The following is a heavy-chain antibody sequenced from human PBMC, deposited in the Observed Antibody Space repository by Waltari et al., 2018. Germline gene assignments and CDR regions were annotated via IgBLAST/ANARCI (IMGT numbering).Heavy chain of an antibody. CDR3: ARVGRIFGEVRGVDYYYGMDV. D-gene: IGHD3-3*01. CDR1: GGSISSGSYY. J-gene: IGHJ6*02. Sequence: QVQLQESGPGLVKPSQTLSLTCTVSGGSISSGSYYWSWIRQPAGQGLGWIGYIYTSGSTNYNPSLKSRVTISVDTSKNQFSLKLSSVTAADTAVYYCARVGRIFGEVRGVDYYYGMDVWGQGTTVTVSS. CDR2: IYTSGST. V-gene: IGHV4-61*09.